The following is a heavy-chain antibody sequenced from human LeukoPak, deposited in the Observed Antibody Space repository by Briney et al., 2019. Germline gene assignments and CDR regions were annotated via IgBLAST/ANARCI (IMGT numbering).Heavy chain of an antibody. CDR3: ARDISAWYYFDY. CDR2: LYSGGST. J-gene: IGHJ4*02. CDR1: GFNVSDNY. Sequence: PGGSLRLSCAASGFNVSDNYMSWVRQAPGKGLEWVSVLYSGGSTYYADSAKSRFTISRDNSENTLYLQMNSLRVEDTAVYYCARDISAWYYFDYWGQGTLVTVSS. V-gene: IGHV3-53*01. D-gene: IGHD6-19*01.